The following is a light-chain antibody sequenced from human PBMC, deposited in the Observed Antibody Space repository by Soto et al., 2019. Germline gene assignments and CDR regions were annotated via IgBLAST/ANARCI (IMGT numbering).Light chain of an antibody. J-gene: IGKJ2*01. Sequence: EIALTQSPGILSLSPGERATLACRASQSVSSKLAWFQQKPGQAPSLLIYGVSTRATGVPVRFSGSGSGTEFTLTINSLQSEDFAVYYCQQSNNWPHTFGQGTKVDIK. CDR1: QSVSSK. V-gene: IGKV3-15*01. CDR3: QQSNNWPHT. CDR2: GVS.